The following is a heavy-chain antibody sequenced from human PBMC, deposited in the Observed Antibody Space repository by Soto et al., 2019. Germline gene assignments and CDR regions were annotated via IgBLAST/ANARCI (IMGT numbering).Heavy chain of an antibody. CDR2: IWYDGSNK. CDR3: AIETPYETSYYYGMDV. Sequence: GGSLRLSCAASGFTFSSYGMHWVRQAPGKGLEWVAVIWYDGSNKYYADSVKGRFTISRDNSKNTLYLQMNSLRAEDTAVYYSAIETPYETSYYYGMDVWGQGTTVTVSS. J-gene: IGHJ6*02. CDR1: GFTFSSYG. V-gene: IGHV3-33*01. D-gene: IGHD3-16*01.